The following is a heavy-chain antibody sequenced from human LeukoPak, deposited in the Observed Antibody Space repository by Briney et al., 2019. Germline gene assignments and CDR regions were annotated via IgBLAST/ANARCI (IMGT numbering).Heavy chain of an antibody. J-gene: IGHJ4*02. CDR3: ARTLVGVGYYFDY. Sequence: PGGSLRLSCAASGFTVSSNYMSWVRQAPGKGLEWVSVIYSGGSTYCADSVKGRFTISRDNSKNTLYLQMNSLRAEDTAVYYCARTLVGVGYYFDYWGQGTLVTVSS. D-gene: IGHD2-15*01. CDR2: IYSGGST. V-gene: IGHV3-66*02. CDR1: GFTVSSNY.